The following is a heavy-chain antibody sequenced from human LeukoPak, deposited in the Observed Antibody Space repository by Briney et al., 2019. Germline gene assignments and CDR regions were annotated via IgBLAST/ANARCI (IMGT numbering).Heavy chain of an antibody. V-gene: IGHV3-33*06. CDR2: KWYDGSNK. J-gene: IGHJ3*02. CDR1: GFTFSNYG. D-gene: IGHD1-26*01. Sequence: GGSLRLSCAASGFTFSNYGMHWVRQAPGKGLEWVAVKWYDGSNKYHADSVKGRFAVSRDNSKNTLYLQMNSLRAEDTAVYYCAKGDSGSYGAFDIWGQGTMVTVSS. CDR3: AKGDSGSYGAFDI.